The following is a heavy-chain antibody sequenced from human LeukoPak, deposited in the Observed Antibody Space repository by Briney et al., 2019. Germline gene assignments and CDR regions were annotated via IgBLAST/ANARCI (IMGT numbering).Heavy chain of an antibody. CDR3: ARDLGQYYDTSDNWFDP. CDR1: GFTFSNDW. V-gene: IGHV3-74*01. Sequence: GGSLRLSCAASGFTFSNDWTDWVRQAPGKGLVWVSRINSDGINTSYADSVKGRFTISRDNAKNTLNLQMNSLRAEDTAVYYCARDLGQYYDTSDNWFDPWGQGTLVTVSS. CDR2: INSDGINT. J-gene: IGHJ5*02. D-gene: IGHD3-22*01.